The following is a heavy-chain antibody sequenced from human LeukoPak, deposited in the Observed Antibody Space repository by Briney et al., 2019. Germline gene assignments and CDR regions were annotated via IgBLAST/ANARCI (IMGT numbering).Heavy chain of an antibody. J-gene: IGHJ4*02. CDR2: ISYDGSNK. Sequence: GGSLRLSCAASGFTFSSYAMHWVRQAPGKGLEWVAVISYDGSNKYYADSVKGRFTISRDNSKNTLYLQMNSLRAEDTAVYYCASSTLGYWGQGTLVTVSS. CDR3: ASSTLGY. V-gene: IGHV3-30-3*01. D-gene: IGHD3-16*01. CDR1: GFTFSSYA.